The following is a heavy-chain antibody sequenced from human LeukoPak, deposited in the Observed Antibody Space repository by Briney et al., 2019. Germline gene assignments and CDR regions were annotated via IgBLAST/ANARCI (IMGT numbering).Heavy chain of an antibody. Sequence: SETLSLTCTVSGYSISSGYYWGWIRQPPGKGLEWIGSIYTSGSTNYNPSLKSRVTISVDTSKNQFSLKLSSVTAADTAVYYCARRYGSGSSGTFDYWGQGTLVTVSS. V-gene: IGHV4-38-2*02. CDR3: ARRYGSGSSGTFDY. D-gene: IGHD3-10*01. CDR2: IYTSGST. J-gene: IGHJ4*02. CDR1: GYSISSGYY.